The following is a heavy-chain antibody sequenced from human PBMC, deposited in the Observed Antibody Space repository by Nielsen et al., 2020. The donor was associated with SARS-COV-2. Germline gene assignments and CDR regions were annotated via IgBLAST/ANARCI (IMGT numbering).Heavy chain of an antibody. J-gene: IGHJ4*02. CDR3: AKDSPPTYYDYVWGSYRYSYFDY. CDR2: ISSSGSTI. Sequence: GESLKISCAASGFTFSSYEMNWVRQAPGKGLEWVSYISSSGSTIYYADSVKGRFTISRDNSKNTLYLQMNSLRAEDTAVYYCAKDSPPTYYDYVWGSYRYSYFDYWGQGTLVTVSS. CDR1: GFTFSSYE. D-gene: IGHD3-16*02. V-gene: IGHV3-48*03.